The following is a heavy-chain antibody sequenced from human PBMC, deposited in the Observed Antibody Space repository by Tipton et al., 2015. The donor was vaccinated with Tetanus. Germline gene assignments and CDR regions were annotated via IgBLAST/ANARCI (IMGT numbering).Heavy chain of an antibody. CDR2: INYSGTT. CDR1: GGSINRYY. V-gene: IGHV4-59*12. Sequence: TLSLTCTVSGGSINRYYWSWIRQSPGKGLEWIGYINYSGTTNYASSLQSRVIISVDTSKNQFSLKLSSVTAADTAVYYCARMQRYGMDVWGQGTTVTVSS. CDR3: ARMQRYGMDV. D-gene: IGHD6-25*01. J-gene: IGHJ6*02.